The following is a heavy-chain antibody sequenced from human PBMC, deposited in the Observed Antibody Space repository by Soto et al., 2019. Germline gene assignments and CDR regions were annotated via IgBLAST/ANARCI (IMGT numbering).Heavy chain of an antibody. J-gene: IGHJ4*02. D-gene: IGHD2-21*02. CDR1: GGTFSSYA. Sequence: ASVKVSCKASGGTFSSYAISWVRQAPGQGLEWMGGIIPIFGTAHYAQKFQGRVTITADESTSTAYMELSSLRSEDTAVYYCALGYCGGDCYSRPFAYWGQGTLVTVSS. CDR3: ALGYCGGDCYSRPFAY. V-gene: IGHV1-69*13. CDR2: IIPIFGTA.